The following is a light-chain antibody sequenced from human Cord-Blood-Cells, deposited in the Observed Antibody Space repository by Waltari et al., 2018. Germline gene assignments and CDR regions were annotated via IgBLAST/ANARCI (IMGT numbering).Light chain of an antibody. CDR1: SSDVGGYNY. V-gene: IGLV2-8*01. CDR3: SSYAGSNNYV. Sequence: QSALTQPPSASGSPGQSVPISCTGTSSDVGGYNYVSWYQQHPGKAPKLMIYEVSKRPSGGPDRFSGSKSGNTASLTVSGLQAEDEADYYCSSYAGSNNYVFGTGTKVTVL. J-gene: IGLJ1*01. CDR2: EVS.